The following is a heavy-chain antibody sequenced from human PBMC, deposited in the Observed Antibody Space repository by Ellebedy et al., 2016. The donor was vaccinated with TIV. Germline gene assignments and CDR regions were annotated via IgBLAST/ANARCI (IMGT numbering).Heavy chain of an antibody. D-gene: IGHD6-19*01. CDR1: GGSFNNDH. CDR2: VNQRRTT. J-gene: IGHJ5*02. V-gene: IGHV4-59*08. Sequence: MPSETLSLTCLVSGGSFNNDHWSWIRQSPGKGLEWIGYVNQRRTTKYNSSLRSRVTISIDTSKNQFSLTVTSVTAADTAVYCCARMRGVAGPRWFDPWGPGTQVIVSS. CDR3: ARMRGVAGPRWFDP.